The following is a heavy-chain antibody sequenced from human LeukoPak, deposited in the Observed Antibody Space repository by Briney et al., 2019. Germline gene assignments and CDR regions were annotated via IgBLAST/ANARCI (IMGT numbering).Heavy chain of an antibody. D-gene: IGHD1-26*01. CDR3: ARGGNAFDI. CDR1: GGSIGSSSYY. J-gene: IGHJ3*02. V-gene: IGHV4-31*03. Sequence: SETLSLTCTVSGGSIGSSSYYWGWIRQPPGKGLEWIGYIYYSGSTYHNPSLKSRVTISVDTSKNQFSLKLSSVTAADTAVYYCARGGNAFDIWGQGTMVTVSS. CDR2: IYYSGST.